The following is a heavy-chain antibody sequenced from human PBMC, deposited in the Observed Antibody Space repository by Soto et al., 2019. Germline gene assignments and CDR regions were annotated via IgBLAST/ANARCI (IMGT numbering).Heavy chain of an antibody. CDR2: IYWDDDK. J-gene: IGHJ4*02. V-gene: IGHV2-5*02. CDR1: GFSLSTSGVG. Sequence: QITLKESGPALVKPTQTLTLTCTFSGFSLSTSGVGVGWIRQPPGKALEWLALIYWDDDKRYSPSLKSRLTITQDTSQNPLVLTLTNLDPVDTATYYCADSGHTWLPIYFDYWGQGTLVTVSS. D-gene: IGHD5-12*01. CDR3: ADSGHTWLPIYFDY.